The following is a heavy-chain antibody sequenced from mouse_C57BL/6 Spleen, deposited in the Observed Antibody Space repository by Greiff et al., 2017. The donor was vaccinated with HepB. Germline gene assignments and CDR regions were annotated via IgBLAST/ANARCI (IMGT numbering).Heavy chain of an antibody. CDR1: GFNIKDYY. CDR2: IDPEDGET. D-gene: IGHD2-3*01. Sequence: VQLQQSGAELVKPGASVKLSCTASGFNIKDYYMHWVKQRTEQGLEWIGRIDPEDGETKYAPKFQGKATLTVDKSSSTAYMQLSSLTSEDSAVYYCARSYDGRFAYWGQGTLVTVSA. J-gene: IGHJ3*01. CDR3: ARSYDGRFAY. V-gene: IGHV14-2*01.